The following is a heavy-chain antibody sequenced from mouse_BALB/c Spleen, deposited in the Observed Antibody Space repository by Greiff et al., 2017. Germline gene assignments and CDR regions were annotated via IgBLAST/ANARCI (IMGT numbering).Heavy chain of an antibody. J-gene: IGHJ3*01. D-gene: IGHD2-2*01. V-gene: IGHV1S22*01. CDR2: IYPGSGST. Sequence: LQQPGSELVRPGASVKLSCKASGYTFTSYWMHWVKQRHGQGLEWIGNIYPGSGSTNYDEKFKSKGTLTVDTSSSTAYMHLSSLTSEDSAVYYCTRSGGYAWFAYWGQGTLVTVSA. CDR3: TRSGGYAWFAY. CDR1: GYTFTSYW.